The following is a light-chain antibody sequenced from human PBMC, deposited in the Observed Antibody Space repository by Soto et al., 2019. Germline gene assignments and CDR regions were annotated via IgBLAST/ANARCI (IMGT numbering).Light chain of an antibody. CDR3: QQHTT. CDR1: QGISSW. CDR2: KAS. J-gene: IGKJ1*01. V-gene: IGKV1-5*03. Sequence: DIQMTQSPSTLSASVGDRVTITCRGSQGISSWLAWYQLKPGKAPRLLIYKASSLASGGPSRFSGGGTGTEFTLTISSLQPEDVATYHCQQHTTFGQGTKV.